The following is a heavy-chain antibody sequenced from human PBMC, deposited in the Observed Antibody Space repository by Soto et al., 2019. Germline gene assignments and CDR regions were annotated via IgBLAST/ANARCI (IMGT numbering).Heavy chain of an antibody. CDR1: GFTFDDYA. D-gene: IGHD1-26*01. CDR2: ISWNSGSI. V-gene: IGHV3-9*01. J-gene: IGHJ4*02. CDR3: AKAHMWGGTEWETSFDS. Sequence: EMQLVESGGGLVQPSRSLRLSCAASGFTFDDYAMHWVRQAPGKGLEWVSGISWNSGSIGYADTVKGRFTISRDNAKNSLYLQMNSLRPEDTALYFCAKAHMWGGTEWETSFDSWGQGTLVTVSS.